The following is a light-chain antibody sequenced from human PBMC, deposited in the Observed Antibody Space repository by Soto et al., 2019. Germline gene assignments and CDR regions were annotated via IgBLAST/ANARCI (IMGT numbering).Light chain of an antibody. J-gene: IGKJ4*01. CDR3: QQYDSYST. Sequence: DIQMTQFPSAQSASVGDRVIITCRASQSISSWLAWYQQKPGKAPNLLIYKASSLASGVPSRFGGSGFGTEFTLTISSLQPDDIATYYCQQYDSYSTFGGGTKVEIK. V-gene: IGKV1-5*03. CDR2: KAS. CDR1: QSISSW.